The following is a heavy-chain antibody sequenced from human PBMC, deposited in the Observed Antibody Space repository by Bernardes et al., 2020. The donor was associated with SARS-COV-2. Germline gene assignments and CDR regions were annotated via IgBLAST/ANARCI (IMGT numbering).Heavy chain of an antibody. D-gene: IGHD3-22*01. CDR1: GGSVNIGSDY. Sequence: TLSLTCTVSGGSVNIGSDYWNWVRQPAGKGLEWIGRIYTSGSTKYNPSLNSRVIISIDRSMNQFSLKLSSVTAADTAVYYCARTKVYYDSSGQPAYYFDYWGQGTLVTVSS. V-gene: IGHV4-61*02. CDR2: IYTSGST. J-gene: IGHJ4*02. CDR3: ARTKVYYDSSGQPAYYFDY.